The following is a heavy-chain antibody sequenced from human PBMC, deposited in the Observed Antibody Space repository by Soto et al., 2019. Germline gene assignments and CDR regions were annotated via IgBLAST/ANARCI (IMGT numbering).Heavy chain of an antibody. CDR2: IWYDGSDK. D-gene: IGHD2-2*01. J-gene: IGHJ4*02. CDR3: ARLNRYCSSTSCYAGDFDY. Sequence: GGSLRLSCAASGFTFSSYGMHWVRQAPGKGLEWVAIIWYDGSDKYYADSVKGRFTISRDNAKNSLYLQMNSLRAEDTAVYYCARLNRYCSSTSCYAGDFDYWGQGTLVTSPQ. CDR1: GFTFSSYG. V-gene: IGHV3-33*01.